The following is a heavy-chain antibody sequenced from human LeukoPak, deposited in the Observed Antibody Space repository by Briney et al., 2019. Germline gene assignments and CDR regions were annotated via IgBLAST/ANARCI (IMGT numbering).Heavy chain of an antibody. CDR3: ARSSSGAFDY. CDR1: GFTSSNYW. J-gene: IGHJ4*02. V-gene: IGHV3-7*04. D-gene: IGHD6-19*01. Sequence: GGSLRLSCVASGFTSSNYWMSWVRQAPGKGLEWVANIKQDGSEKYYVDSVKGRFTISRDNAKNSLCLQMNSLRAEDTAVYYCARSSSGAFDYWGQGTLVTVSS. CDR2: IKQDGSEK.